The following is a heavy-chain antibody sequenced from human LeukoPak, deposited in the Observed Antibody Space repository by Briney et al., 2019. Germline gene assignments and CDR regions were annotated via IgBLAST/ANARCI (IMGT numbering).Heavy chain of an antibody. CDR1: GFTFSSYW. CDR2: INSDGSST. D-gene: IGHD4-17*01. J-gene: IGHJ6*03. Sequence: GGSLRLSCAASGFTFSSYWMHWVRQAPGKGLVWVSRINSDGSSTSYADSVKGRFTISRDNPNNTLYLQMNSLRAEDTAVYYCSRGPPTVTSPDPYYYMDVWGKGTTVTVSS. CDR3: SRGPPTVTSPDPYYYMDV. V-gene: IGHV3-74*01.